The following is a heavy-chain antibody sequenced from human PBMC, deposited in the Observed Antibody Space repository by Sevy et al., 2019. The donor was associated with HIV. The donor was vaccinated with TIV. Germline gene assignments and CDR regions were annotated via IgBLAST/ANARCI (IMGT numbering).Heavy chain of an antibody. D-gene: IGHD6-13*01. J-gene: IGHJ4*02. V-gene: IGHV3-30*04. CDR2: ISHDGSNK. CDR1: GFIFNNYA. CDR3: ARALSTWYYFDY. Sequence: GGSLRLSCAVSGFIFNNYAMHWVRQAPGKGLEWAAGISHDGSNKYYGDSVKGRFTISRDNSKNTVYLQMNSLRAEDTAVYYCARALSTWYYFDYWRQGTLVTVSS.